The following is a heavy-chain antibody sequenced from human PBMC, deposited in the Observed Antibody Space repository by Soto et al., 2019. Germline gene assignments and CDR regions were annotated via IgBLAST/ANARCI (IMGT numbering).Heavy chain of an antibody. V-gene: IGHV4-59*01. CDR3: ARVVRSSGWKFDY. CDR1: GGSISSYY. CDR2: IYYSGST. Sequence: TSETLSLTCTVSGGSISSYYWSWIRQPPGKGLEWIGYIYYSGSTNYNPSLKSRVTISVDTSKNQFSLKLSSVTAADTAVYYCARVVRSSGWKFDYWGQGTLVTVSS. J-gene: IGHJ4*02. D-gene: IGHD6-19*01.